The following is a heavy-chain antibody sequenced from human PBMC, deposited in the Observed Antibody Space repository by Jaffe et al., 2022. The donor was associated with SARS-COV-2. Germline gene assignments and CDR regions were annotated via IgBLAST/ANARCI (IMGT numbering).Heavy chain of an antibody. D-gene: IGHD3-10*01. CDR3: ARDPLWFGEFTGGMDV. J-gene: IGHJ6*02. CDR1: GFTFSSYG. CDR2: IWYDGSNK. Sequence: QVQLVESGGGVVQPGRSLRLSCAASGFTFSSYGMHWVRQAPGKGLEWVAVIWYDGSNKYYADSVKGRFTISRDNSKNTLYLQMNSLRAEDTAVYYCARDPLWFGEFTGGMDVWGQGTTVTVSS. V-gene: IGHV3-33*01.